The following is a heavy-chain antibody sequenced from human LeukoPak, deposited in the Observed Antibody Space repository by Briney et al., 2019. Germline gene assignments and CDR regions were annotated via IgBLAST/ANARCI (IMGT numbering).Heavy chain of an antibody. CDR1: GYTFTSYA. D-gene: IGHD3-22*01. CDR2: IIPIFGTA. Sequence: SVKVSCKASGYTFTSYAISWVRQAPGQGLEWMGGIIPIFGTANYAQKFQGRVTITADESTSTAYMELSSLRSEDTAVYYCARGPTVYYDSSGSPITHPPFFDYWGQGTLVTVSS. V-gene: IGHV1-69*13. CDR3: ARGPTVYYDSSGSPITHPPFFDY. J-gene: IGHJ4*02.